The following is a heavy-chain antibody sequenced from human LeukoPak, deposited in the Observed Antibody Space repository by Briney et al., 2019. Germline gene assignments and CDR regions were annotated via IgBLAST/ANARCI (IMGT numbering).Heavy chain of an antibody. J-gene: IGHJ4*02. CDR1: GGSISSSSYY. Sequence: PSETLSLTCSVSGGSISSSSYYWGWIRQPPGKGLEWIGNIYYSGSTYYNPSLKSRVTISVDTSKNQFSLNLSSVTAADTAVYYCARDRPGGSSLDYWGQGILVTVSS. CDR3: ARDRPGGSSLDY. V-gene: IGHV4-39*07. D-gene: IGHD6-13*01. CDR2: IYYSGST.